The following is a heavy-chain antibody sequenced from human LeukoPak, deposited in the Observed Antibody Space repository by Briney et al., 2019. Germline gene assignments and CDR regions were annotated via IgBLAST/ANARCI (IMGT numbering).Heavy chain of an antibody. D-gene: IGHD2-15*01. CDR1: GFTFSNYA. CDR3: AKSPVSSCRGSFCYPFDY. Sequence: PGGSLRLSCAASGFTFSNYAMSWVRQAPGKGLEWVSAISGSDDGTYYADSVKGRFTISRDNSRNTLYLQMNTLRAEDTAVYFCAKSPVSSCRGSFCYPFDYWGQGNLVTVSS. CDR2: ISGSDDGT. V-gene: IGHV3-23*01. J-gene: IGHJ4*02.